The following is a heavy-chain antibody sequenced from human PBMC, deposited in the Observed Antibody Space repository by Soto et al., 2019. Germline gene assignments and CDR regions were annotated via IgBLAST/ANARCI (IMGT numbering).Heavy chain of an antibody. V-gene: IGHV4-31*03. CDR1: GGSISSGGYY. Sequence: QVQLQESGPGLVKPSQTLSLTCTVSGGSISSGGYYWSWIRQHPGKGLEWIGYIYYSGSTYYNPSLKSRVTISVDTSKNQFSLKLSSVTTADTAVYYCARIYYGSGSYSEEDYFDYWGQGTLVTVSS. D-gene: IGHD3-10*01. CDR2: IYYSGST. CDR3: ARIYYGSGSYSEEDYFDY. J-gene: IGHJ4*02.